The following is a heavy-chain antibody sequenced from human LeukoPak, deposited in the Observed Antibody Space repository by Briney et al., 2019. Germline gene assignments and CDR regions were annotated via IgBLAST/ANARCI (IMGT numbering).Heavy chain of an antibody. CDR2: IDPSDSYT. CDR3: ARQVVVVPAAIGYYYYYGMDV. V-gene: IGHV5-10-1*01. CDR1: GYSFTSYW. Sequence: GESLKISCKGSGYSFTSYWISWVRQMPGEGLEWMGRIDPSDSYTNYSPSFQGHVTISADKSISTAYLQWSSLKASDTAMYYCARQVVVVPAAIGYYYYYGMDVWGKGTTVTVSS. J-gene: IGHJ6*04. D-gene: IGHD2-2*01.